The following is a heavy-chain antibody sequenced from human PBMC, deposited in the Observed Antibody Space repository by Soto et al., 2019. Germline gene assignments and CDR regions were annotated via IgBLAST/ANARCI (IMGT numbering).Heavy chain of an antibody. CDR3: ARDRWCSSGSHYYYGMDV. Sequence: SETLSLTCTVSGGSISSDYWSWIRQSPGKGLEWIGYIYSRGNTNYNPSLNSRVTISVDTSKTQFSLKLSSVTAADTAVYYCARDRWCSSGSHYYYGMDVWGQGTTVTVSS. D-gene: IGHD6-19*01. V-gene: IGHV4-59*01. J-gene: IGHJ6*02. CDR2: IYSRGNT. CDR1: GGSISSDY.